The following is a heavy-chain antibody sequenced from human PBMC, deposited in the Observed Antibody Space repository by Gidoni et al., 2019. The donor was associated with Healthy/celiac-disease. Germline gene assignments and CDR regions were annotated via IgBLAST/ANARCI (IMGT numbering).Heavy chain of an antibody. CDR3: AKDQGPARDGYNIVPGAFDI. J-gene: IGHJ3*02. CDR1: GFTFSSYG. V-gene: IGHV3-30*18. CDR2: ISYDGSNK. D-gene: IGHD5-12*01. Sequence: QVQLVESGGGVVQPGRSLRLSCAASGFTFSSYGMHWVRQAPGKGLEWVAVISYDGSNKYYADSVKGRFTISRDNSKNTLYLQMNSLRAEDTAVYYCAKDQGPARDGYNIVPGAFDIWGQGTMVTVSS.